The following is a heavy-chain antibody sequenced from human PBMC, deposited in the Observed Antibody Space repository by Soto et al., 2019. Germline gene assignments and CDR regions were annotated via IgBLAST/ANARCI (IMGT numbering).Heavy chain of an antibody. D-gene: IGHD5-12*01. CDR1: GFTVSNYA. CDR2: IVGSRT. CDR3: AKDLRDWLRNAFDV. J-gene: IGHJ3*01. Sequence: GXLRLSCSASGFTVSNYAMSWVRQAPGKGLECVATIVGSRTYYSDSVKGRFTISRDNSQNTLYLQMSNLRADDTAVYYCAKDLRDWLRNAFDVWGQGTMVTVSS. V-gene: IGHV3-23*01.